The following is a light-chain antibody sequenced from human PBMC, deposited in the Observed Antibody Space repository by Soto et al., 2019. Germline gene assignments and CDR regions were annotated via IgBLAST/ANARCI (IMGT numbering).Light chain of an antibody. CDR2: EVT. CDR1: SGDIGSYNR. Sequence: QSARSQPASVSWSPGQSITISCTGTSGDIGSYNRVSWYQQHPGKAPKLIIYEVTDRPSGVSNRFSGSKSGNTASLTISGLQAEDEAQYYRSSYTNINTRACVFGTGTKVTXL. J-gene: IGLJ1*01. CDR3: SSYTNINTRACV. V-gene: IGLV2-14*01.